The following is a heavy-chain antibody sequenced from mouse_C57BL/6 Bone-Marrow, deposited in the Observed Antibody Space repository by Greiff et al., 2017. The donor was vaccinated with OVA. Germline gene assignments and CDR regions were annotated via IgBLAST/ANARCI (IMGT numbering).Heavy chain of an antibody. V-gene: IGHV1-22*01. CDR2: INPNNGGT. CDR1: GYTFTDYN. Sequence: EVQLVESGPELVKPGASVKMSCKASGYTFTDYNMHWVKQSHGKSLEWIGYINPNNGGTSYNQKFKGKATLTVNKSSSTAYMELRSLTSEDSAVYYCARVGGNYGWFAYWGQGTLVTVSA. CDR3: ARVGGNYGWFAY. D-gene: IGHD2-1*01. J-gene: IGHJ3*01.